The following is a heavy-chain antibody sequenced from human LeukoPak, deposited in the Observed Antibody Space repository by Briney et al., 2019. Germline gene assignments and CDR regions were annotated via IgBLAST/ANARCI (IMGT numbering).Heavy chain of an antibody. J-gene: IGHJ6*02. V-gene: IGHV3-48*01. Sequence: GGSLRLSCAASGFAFSSYSLNWVRQAPGKGLEWVSYIGTSSSRIYYADSVKGRFTISRDNSKNTLYLQMNSLRAEDTAVYYCASRGLVVPAAPYYYYGMDVWGQGTTVTVSS. D-gene: IGHD2-2*01. CDR3: ASRGLVVPAAPYYYYGMDV. CDR2: IGTSSSRI. CDR1: GFAFSSYS.